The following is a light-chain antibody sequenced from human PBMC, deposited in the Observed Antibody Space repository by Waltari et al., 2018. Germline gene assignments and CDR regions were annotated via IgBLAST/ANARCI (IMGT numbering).Light chain of an antibody. CDR3: VQALQTPWT. CDR1: QSLLHSNGYNY. J-gene: IGKJ1*01. Sequence: DIVMTQSPLSLPVTPGEPASISCRSSQSLLHSNGYNYLDWYLQKPGQSPQLLIYLGSNRASGVPDRFSGSGSGTDCTLKISRVEAEDVGVYYCVQALQTPWTFGQGTKVEIK. V-gene: IGKV2-28*01. CDR2: LGS.